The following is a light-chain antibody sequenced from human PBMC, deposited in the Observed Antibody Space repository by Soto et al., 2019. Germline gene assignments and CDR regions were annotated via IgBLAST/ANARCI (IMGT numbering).Light chain of an antibody. V-gene: IGKV3-15*01. J-gene: IGKJ1*01. Sequence: EIEMTQSPATLSVSPGERATLSCRVSQSVSSNLAWYQQKPGQAPRLLIYGASTRATGIPARFSGSGSGTEFTLTISSLQSEDFEVYYCQQYNNWLRTFGQGTKVDIK. CDR2: GAS. CDR3: QQYNNWLRT. CDR1: QSVSSN.